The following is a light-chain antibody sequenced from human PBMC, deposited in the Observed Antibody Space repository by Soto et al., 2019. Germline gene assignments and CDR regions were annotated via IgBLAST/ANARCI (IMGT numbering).Light chain of an antibody. CDR1: ESVHSRY. CDR2: ATS. Sequence: EIVLTQSPGTLSLSPGERATLSCRASESVHSRYLAWYQQKPGQAPRLLFYATSTRATGIPDRFSASGSGTDFTLTIRRLDPEDFAVYYCQQYANSPPYTFGQGTKLEIK. V-gene: IGKV3-20*01. CDR3: QQYANSPPYT. J-gene: IGKJ2*01.